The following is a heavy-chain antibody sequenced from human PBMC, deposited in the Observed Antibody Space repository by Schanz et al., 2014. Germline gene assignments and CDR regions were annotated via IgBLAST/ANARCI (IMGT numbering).Heavy chain of an antibody. V-gene: IGHV3-11*05. D-gene: IGHD3-9*01. J-gene: IGHJ5*02. CDR3: AKAADWPVTRFDP. CDR1: GFSFSDYY. CDR2: INTGSNYI. Sequence: PGGSLRLSCAASGFSFSDYYMSWIRQAPGKGLEWISFINTGSNYINYADSVKGRFTISRDNSKNTLYLQMSSLRAEDTAVYYCAKAADWPVTRFDPWGQGTLVTVSS.